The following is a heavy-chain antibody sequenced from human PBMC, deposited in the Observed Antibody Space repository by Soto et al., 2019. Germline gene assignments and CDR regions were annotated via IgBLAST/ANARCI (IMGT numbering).Heavy chain of an antibody. V-gene: IGHV2-5*02. J-gene: IGHJ4*02. D-gene: IGHD6-13*01. CDR1: VFSLSTSGVG. Sequence: QITLKESGPTLGKPTQTLTLTCTVSVFSLSTSGVGVGWIRQPPGKALEWLALIYWDDDKRYSPSLKSRLTITKDTSKNQVVLTMTNMDPVDTATYYCAHSGGYSSSWYPADYWGQGTLVTVSS. CDR3: AHSGGYSSSWYPADY. CDR2: IYWDDDK.